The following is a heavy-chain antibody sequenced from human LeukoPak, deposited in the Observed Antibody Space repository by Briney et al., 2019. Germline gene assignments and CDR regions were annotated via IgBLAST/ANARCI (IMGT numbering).Heavy chain of an antibody. J-gene: IGHJ4*02. CDR1: GGSISSGGYY. Sequence: SETLSLTCTVSGGSISSGGYYWSWIRQHPGKGLEWIGYIYYSGSTYYNPSLKSRVTISVDTSKNQFSLELSSVTAADTAVYYCARGRDGYFDYWGQGTLVTVSS. D-gene: IGHD5-24*01. V-gene: IGHV4-31*03. CDR2: IYYSGST. CDR3: ARGRDGYFDY.